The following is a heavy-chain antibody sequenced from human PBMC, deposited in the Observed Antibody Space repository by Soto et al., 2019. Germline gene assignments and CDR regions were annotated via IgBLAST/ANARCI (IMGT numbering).Heavy chain of an antibody. CDR3: AKDISTYSGGYTYYFDY. J-gene: IGHJ4*02. CDR1: EFTFSKFA. V-gene: IGHV3-30*18. D-gene: IGHD1-26*01. Sequence: QVQLVESGGGVVQPGRSLRLSCAASEFTFSKFAIHWVRQAPGKGLEWVAVISNDGRKTYYIDSVKGRFTISRDNSNNTLFLQMNRLRLEDTAVYYCAKDISTYSGGYTYYFDYWGQGTLVTVSS. CDR2: ISNDGRKT.